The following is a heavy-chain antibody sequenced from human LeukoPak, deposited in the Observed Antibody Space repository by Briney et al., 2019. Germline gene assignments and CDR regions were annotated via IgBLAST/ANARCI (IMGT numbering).Heavy chain of an antibody. J-gene: IGHJ6*03. D-gene: IGHD6-6*01. CDR3: ARLGDSSSSTVPRDLDYYYMDV. V-gene: IGHV4-31*03. CDR1: GGSISSGGYY. CDR2: IYYSGST. Sequence: PSQTLSLTCTVSGGSISSGGYYWSWIRQHPGKGLEWIGYIYYSGSTYYNPSLKSRVTISVDTSKNQFSLKLSSVTAADTAVYYCARLGDSSSSTVPRDLDYYYMDVWGKGTTVTVSS.